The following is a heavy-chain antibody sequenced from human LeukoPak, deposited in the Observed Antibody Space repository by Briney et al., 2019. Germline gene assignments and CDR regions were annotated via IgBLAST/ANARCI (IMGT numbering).Heavy chain of an antibody. CDR1: GFTFRSYV. V-gene: IGHV3-23*01. D-gene: IGHD2-15*01. Sequence: GGSLRLSCAASGFTFRSYVMNWVRQAPGKGLEWVSSIVAGGGSTYYADSVKGRFTISRDNSKNTLYLQMNSLRVEDTAVYYCAKGYCSDSYCGTDYWGQGTLVNVSS. CDR3: AKGYCSDSYCGTDY. CDR2: IVAGGGST. J-gene: IGHJ4*02.